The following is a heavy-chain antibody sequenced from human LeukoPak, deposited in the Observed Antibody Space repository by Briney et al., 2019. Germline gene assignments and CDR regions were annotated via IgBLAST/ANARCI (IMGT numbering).Heavy chain of an antibody. CDR1: GYTFTGYY. J-gene: IGHJ4*02. CDR3: ARDPPAKSSSTSCFTSYLGY. Sequence: ASVKVSCKASGYTFTGYYMHWVRQAPGQGLEWMGWINPNSGGTNYAQKFQGRVTMTRDTSISTAYMELSRPRSDDTAVYYCARDPPAKSSSTSCFTSYLGYWGQGTLVTVSS. V-gene: IGHV1-2*02. D-gene: IGHD2-2*01. CDR2: INPNSGGT.